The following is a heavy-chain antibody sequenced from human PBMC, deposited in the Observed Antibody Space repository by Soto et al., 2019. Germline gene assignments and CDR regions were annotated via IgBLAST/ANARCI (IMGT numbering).Heavy chain of an antibody. CDR3: ARGGYYDNVWGKLSHYGLDV. CDR2: ISPYNDQT. V-gene: IGHV1-18*01. D-gene: IGHD3-16*01. J-gene: IGHJ6*02. CDR1: GYTFIRYG. Sequence: QVQLVQSASEVMKPGASVKVSCKASGYTFIRYGITWVRQAPGQRLEWMGWISPYNDQTIYAQKLQGRVTMTADTSTRTVYMQLRSLISDDTAVYYCARGGYYDNVWGKLSHYGLDVWGQGTSVTVSS.